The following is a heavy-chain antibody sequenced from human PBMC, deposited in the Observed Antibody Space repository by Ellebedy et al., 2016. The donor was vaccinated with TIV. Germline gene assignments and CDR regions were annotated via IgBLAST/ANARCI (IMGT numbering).Heavy chain of an antibody. J-gene: IGHJ3*02. CDR2: IYLRGKS. CDR3: VRGDTSGPREAFDI. Sequence: LRLSCAVSGGSISSGVYSRTWIRQPPGKGLDWIGYIYLRGKSFYNPSLRSRVTISVDRSKNQFSLKLNSVTAADTAVYYCVRGDTSGPREAFDIWGQGTMVTVSS. D-gene: IGHD5-12*01. V-gene: IGHV4-30-2*01. CDR1: GGSISSGVYS.